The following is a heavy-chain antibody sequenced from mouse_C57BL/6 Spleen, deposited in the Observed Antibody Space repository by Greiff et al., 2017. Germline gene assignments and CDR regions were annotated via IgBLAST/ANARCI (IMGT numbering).Heavy chain of an antibody. CDR1: GYTFTSYW. D-gene: IGHD1-1*01. CDR2: IDPSDSYT. CDR3: ARRAVLRSYYFDY. V-gene: IGHV1-50*01. J-gene: IGHJ2*01. Sequence: QVQLQQSGAELVKPGASVKLSCKASGYTFTSYWMQWVKQRPGQGLEWIGEIDPSDSYTNYNQKFKGKATLTVDTSSSTAYMQLSSLTSEYSAVYYCARRAVLRSYYFDYWGQGTTLTVSS.